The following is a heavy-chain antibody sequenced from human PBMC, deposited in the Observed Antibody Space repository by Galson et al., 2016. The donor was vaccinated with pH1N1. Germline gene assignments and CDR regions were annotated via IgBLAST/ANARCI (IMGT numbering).Heavy chain of an antibody. V-gene: IGHV1-18*01. CDR2: ISGYNGNT. J-gene: IGHJ5*02. CDR3: ARVVEWELGHWFDP. CDR1: GYTFSSYG. D-gene: IGHD1-26*01. Sequence: SVKVSCKASGYTFSSYGISWVRQAPGKGLEWMGWISGYNGNTNYAQKLQGRVTMTTDTSTSTAYMELRSLRSDDTAVYYCARVVEWELGHWFDPWGQGTLVTVSS.